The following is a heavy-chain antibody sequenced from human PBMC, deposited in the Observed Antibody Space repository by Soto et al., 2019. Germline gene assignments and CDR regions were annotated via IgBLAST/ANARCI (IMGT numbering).Heavy chain of an antibody. CDR2: ISYDGSNK. CDR3: AREVTVTMDYYYYGMDV. Sequence: GGSLRLSCAASGFTFSSYAMHWVRQAPGKGLEWVAVISYDGSNKYYADSVKGRFTISRDNSKNTLYLQMNSLRAEDTAVYYCAREVTVTMDYYYYGMDVWGQGTTVTV. V-gene: IGHV3-30-3*01. D-gene: IGHD4-4*01. CDR1: GFTFSSYA. J-gene: IGHJ6*02.